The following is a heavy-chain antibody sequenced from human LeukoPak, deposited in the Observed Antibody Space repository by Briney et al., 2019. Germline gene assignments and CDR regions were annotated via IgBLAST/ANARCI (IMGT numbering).Heavy chain of an antibody. J-gene: IGHJ3*02. Sequence: ASVKVSCKASGGYYMHWVRQAAGQGLEWMGWINPHSGGTNYAQKFQGRVTMTRDTSISTAYMELSSLRSDDTAVHYCATGSDYYDSGGYHQVEAFDIWGQGTVVTVSS. CDR3: ATGSDYYDSGGYHQVEAFDI. V-gene: IGHV1-2*02. CDR2: INPHSGGT. CDR1: GGYY. D-gene: IGHD3-22*01.